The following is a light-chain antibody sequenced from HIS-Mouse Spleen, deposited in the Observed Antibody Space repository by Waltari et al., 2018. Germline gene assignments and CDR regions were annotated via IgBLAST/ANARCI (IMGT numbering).Light chain of an antibody. CDR2: KDS. J-gene: IGLJ3*02. V-gene: IGLV3-25*03. CDR1: ALPKQY. CDR3: QSADSSGTGWV. Sequence: SYELTQPPSVSVSPGQTARITCSGDALPKQYASWYQQKPGQAPVLVIYKDSERPSGIPERFSGSSSGTTVTLTISGVQAEDEADYYCQSADSSGTGWVFGGGTKLTVL.